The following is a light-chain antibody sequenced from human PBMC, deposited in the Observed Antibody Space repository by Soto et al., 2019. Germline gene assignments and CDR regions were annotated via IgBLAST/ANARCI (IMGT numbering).Light chain of an antibody. Sequence: DIQMTQSPSTLSASVGDRVTITCRASQSISTWLAWYQQKPGKAPKLLIYKASSLEGGVPSRFGGSGSGTLFNITISSLLPDVFSTDYCQQYNSCPLTLGGGTKVDIK. CDR3: QQYNSCPLT. CDR2: KAS. J-gene: IGKJ4*01. V-gene: IGKV1-5*03. CDR1: QSISTW.